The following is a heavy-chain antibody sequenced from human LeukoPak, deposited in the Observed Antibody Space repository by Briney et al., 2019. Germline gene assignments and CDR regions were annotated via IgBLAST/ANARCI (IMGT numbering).Heavy chain of an antibody. CDR1: GGSISSYY. J-gene: IGHJ6*03. D-gene: IGHD1-14*01. CDR3: ARAPGYYMDV. V-gene: IGHV4-4*09. CDR2: IYTSGST. Sequence: SETLSLTCTVSGGSISSYYWSWIRQPPGKGLEWIGYIYTSGSTNYNPSLKSRVTISVDTSKNQFSLKLSSVTAADTAVYYCARAPGYYMDVWGKGTTVTVSS.